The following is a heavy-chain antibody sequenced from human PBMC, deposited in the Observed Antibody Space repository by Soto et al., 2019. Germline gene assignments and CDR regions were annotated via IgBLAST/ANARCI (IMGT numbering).Heavy chain of an antibody. CDR1: GFSISTYC. D-gene: IGHD6-13*01. CDR2: IKYDDSQK. V-gene: IGHV3-7*05. J-gene: IGHJ4*02. Sequence: EVQLVESGGDLVQPGGALRLSCAASGFSISTYCMGWARQFPGKGREWVANIKYDDSQKPYMDSMEGRFTISRDNAKNTLYLQMNRLRVEDTAVYYCAAWSSSHWFDYWGQGKLVTVSS. CDR3: AAWSSSHWFDY.